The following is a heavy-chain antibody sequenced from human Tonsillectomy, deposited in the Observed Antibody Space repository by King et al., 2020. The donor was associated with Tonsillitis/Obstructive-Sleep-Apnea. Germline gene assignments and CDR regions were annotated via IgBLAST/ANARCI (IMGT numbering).Heavy chain of an antibody. V-gene: IGHV4-4*02. J-gene: IGHJ4*02. CDR2: IYHSGST. Sequence: VQLQESGPGLVKPSGTLSLTCAVSGGSISSSNWWSWVRQPPGKGLEWIGEIYHSGSTNYSPSLKSRVTISVDKSKNQFSLKLSSVTAADTAVYYCARAKKEYYDILTGPKSRFFDHWGQGTLVTVSS. D-gene: IGHD3-9*01. CDR3: ARAKKEYYDILTGPKSRFFDH. CDR1: GGSISSSNW.